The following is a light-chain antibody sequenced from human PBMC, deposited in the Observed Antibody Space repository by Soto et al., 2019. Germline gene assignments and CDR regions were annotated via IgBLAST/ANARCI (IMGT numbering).Light chain of an antibody. J-gene: IGKJ3*01. Sequence: DIQMTQSPSSLSASVRDRVTITCRASQSISSYLNWYQQKPGKAPKLLIYAASSLQSGVPSRFSGSGSGTDFTLTISSLQPEDFATYYCQQSYSTPFTFGPGTKVDIQ. V-gene: IGKV1-39*01. CDR1: QSISSY. CDR2: AAS. CDR3: QQSYSTPFT.